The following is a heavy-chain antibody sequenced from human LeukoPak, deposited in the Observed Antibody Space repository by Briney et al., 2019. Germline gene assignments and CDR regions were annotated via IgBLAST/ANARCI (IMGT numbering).Heavy chain of an antibody. J-gene: IGHJ3*02. CDR3: ASRRGSFGAFDI. D-gene: IGHD3-10*01. Sequence: SETLSLTCTVSGGSISSSNYYWGWIRQPPGKGLEWIGSIYYSGSTYYSPSLRSRVTIFVDTSKNQFSLKLSSVTAADTAVYCCASRRGSFGAFDIWGQGTMVTVSS. V-gene: IGHV4-39*01. CDR1: GGSISSSNYY. CDR2: IYYSGST.